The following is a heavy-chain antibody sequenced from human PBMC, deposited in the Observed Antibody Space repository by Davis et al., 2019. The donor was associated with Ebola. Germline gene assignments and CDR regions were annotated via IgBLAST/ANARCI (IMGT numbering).Heavy chain of an antibody. CDR3: VKDDQEMATIYLFDV. CDR1: GFIFRDYG. V-gene: IGHV3-30*18. D-gene: IGHD5-24*01. CDR2: TSYDETNI. J-gene: IGHJ4*02. Sequence: GESLKISCAASGFIFRDYGMHWVRQAPGKGLEWVAMTSYDETNIHYADSVRGRFTISRDNSKHTLYLQMDRLRHEDTAVYHCVKDDQEMATIYLFDVWGQGTLVTVSS.